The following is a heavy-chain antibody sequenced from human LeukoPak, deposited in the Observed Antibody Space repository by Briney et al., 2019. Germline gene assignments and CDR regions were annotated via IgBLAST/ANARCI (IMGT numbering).Heavy chain of an antibody. CDR3: ARVGSRGYYFDY. Sequence: GGSLTLSCASSGFTFSDYYMSWIRQAPGKGLEWVSHISGSSTYTNYADSVKGRFTISRDNANNSLYLQMTSLTAEDTAVFYCARVGSRGYYFDYWGQGTLVSVSS. V-gene: IGHV3-11*06. CDR1: GFTFSDYY. J-gene: IGHJ4*02. CDR2: ISGSSTYT. D-gene: IGHD1-26*01.